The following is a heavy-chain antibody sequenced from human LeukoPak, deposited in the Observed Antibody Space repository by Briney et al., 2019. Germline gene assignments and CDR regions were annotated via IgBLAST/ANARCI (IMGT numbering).Heavy chain of an antibody. CDR1: GYTFTSYG. J-gene: IGHJ5*02. V-gene: IGHV1-18*01. D-gene: IGHD3-22*01. CDR3: ARVLGHYYDSSGYYLNWFDP. Sequence: ASVKVSCRASGYTFTSYGISWVRQAPGQGLEWMGWISAYNGNTNYAQKLQGRVTMTTDTSTRTAYMELRSLRSDDTAVYYCARVLGHYYDSSGYYLNWFDPWGQGTLVTVSS. CDR2: ISAYNGNT.